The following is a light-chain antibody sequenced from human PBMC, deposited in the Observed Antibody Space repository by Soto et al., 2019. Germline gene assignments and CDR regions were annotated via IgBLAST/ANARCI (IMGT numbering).Light chain of an antibody. CDR2: DAS. CDR1: QSVSSY. J-gene: IGKJ5*01. Sequence: EIVLTQSPATLSLSPWERATLSCRASQSVSSYLAWYQQKPGQAPRLLIYDASNRATGIPARFSGSGSGTDFTLTISSVDPEDFAVYYCQQRSDWPPITFGQGTRLEIK. CDR3: QQRSDWPPIT. V-gene: IGKV3-11*01.